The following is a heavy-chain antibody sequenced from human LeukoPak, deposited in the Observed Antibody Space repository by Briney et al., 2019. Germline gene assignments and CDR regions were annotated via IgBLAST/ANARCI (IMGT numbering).Heavy chain of an antibody. Sequence: GGSLRLSCAASGFTFSSYGMHWVRQAPGKGLEWVAVISYDGSNKYDADSVKGRFTISRDNSKNTLYLQMNSLRAEDTAVYYCARGLPTWGYSSSWQANWFDPWGQGTLVTVSS. V-gene: IGHV3-33*05. D-gene: IGHD6-13*01. CDR1: GFTFSSYG. CDR3: ARGLPTWGYSSSWQANWFDP. J-gene: IGHJ5*02. CDR2: ISYDGSNK.